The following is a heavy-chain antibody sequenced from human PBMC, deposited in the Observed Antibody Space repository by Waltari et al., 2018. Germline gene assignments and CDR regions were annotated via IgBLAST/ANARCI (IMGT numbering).Heavy chain of an antibody. CDR3: ARSLLGSSSTIFGVPPRGPLDY. Sequence: QVQLQQWGAGLLKPSETLSLTCAVYGGSFSGYYWSWIRQPPGKGLEWIGEINQSVSTNYNPSLKSRVTISVDTSKNQFSLKLSSVTASDTAVYYCARSLLGSSSTIFGVPPRGPLDYWGQGTLVTVSS. D-gene: IGHD3-3*01. V-gene: IGHV4-34*01. J-gene: IGHJ4*02. CDR1: GGSFSGYY. CDR2: INQSVST.